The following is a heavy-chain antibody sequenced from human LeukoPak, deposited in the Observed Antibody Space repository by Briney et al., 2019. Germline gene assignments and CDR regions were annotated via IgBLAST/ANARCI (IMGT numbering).Heavy chain of an antibody. CDR1: GFTFSSYS. D-gene: IGHD1-26*01. Sequence: GGSLRLSCAASGFTFSSYSMNWVRQAPGKGLEWVSSISSSSSYIYYADSVKGRFTISRDNSKNTLYLQMNSLRAEDTAVYYCAKGSGSYLSPLYYFDYWGQGTLVTVSS. J-gene: IGHJ4*02. CDR3: AKGSGSYLSPLYYFDY. CDR2: ISSSSSYI. V-gene: IGHV3-21*04.